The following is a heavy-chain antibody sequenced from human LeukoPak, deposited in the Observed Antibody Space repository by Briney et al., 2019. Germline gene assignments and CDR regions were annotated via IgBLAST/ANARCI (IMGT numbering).Heavy chain of an antibody. CDR1: GFTFSDYG. D-gene: IGHD3-3*01. V-gene: IGHV3-30*03. CDR2: TSYDGSDE. Sequence: PGRSLRLSCVASGFTFSDYGMHWVRQAPGKGLEWVAATSYDGSDEYYVDSVKGRFTISRDNSKNTLYLEMKSLSSEDTAIYYCARTYTVFGATDGWGKGTTVTVSA. J-gene: IGHJ6*04. CDR3: ARTYTVFGATDG.